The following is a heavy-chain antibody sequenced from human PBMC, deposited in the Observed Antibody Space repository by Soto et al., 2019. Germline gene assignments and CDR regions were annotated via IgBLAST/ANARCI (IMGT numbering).Heavy chain of an antibody. V-gene: IGHV4-61*01. CDR3: VRDLRGDYYENYYYYGMDV. Sequence: ASETLSLTCTVSGGSVSSGSYYWSWIRQPPGKGLEWIGYIYYSGSTNYKPSLKSRVTISVDTSKNQFSLKLSSVTAADTAVYFCVRDLRGDYYENYYYYGMDVWGQGTTVTVSS. CDR1: GGSVSSGSYY. D-gene: IGHD4-17*01. CDR2: IYYSGST. J-gene: IGHJ6*02.